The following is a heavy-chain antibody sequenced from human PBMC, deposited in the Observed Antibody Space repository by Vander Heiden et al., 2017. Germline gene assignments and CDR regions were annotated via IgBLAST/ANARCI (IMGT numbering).Heavy chain of an antibody. V-gene: IGHV3-15*01. J-gene: IGHJ4*02. D-gene: IGHD3-10*01. CDR1: GFSFTYAW. Sequence: EAQLVQSGGGLVKPGGSLSLSCAASGFSFTYAWMNWVRQTPGKGLEWVGRIKSKTDGETVEYAASVKGRFIISRDDSKDMLYLQINSLKTDDSGLYFCFIHGSDGYWGQGSLLTVSS. CDR2: IKSKTDGETV. CDR3: FIHGSDGY.